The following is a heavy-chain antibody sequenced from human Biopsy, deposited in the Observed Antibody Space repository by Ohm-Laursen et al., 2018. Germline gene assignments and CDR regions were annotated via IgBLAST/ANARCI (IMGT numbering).Heavy chain of an antibody. V-gene: IGHV4-59*01. J-gene: IGHJ6*02. CDR1: GGSISSDY. CDR3: ARATNSTGWPYYYFYGMDV. CDR2: IYYSGST. Sequence: PLSLTCTVSGGSISSDYWSWIRQPPGKGLEWIGYIYYSGSTNYNPSLKSRVTMSVDTSKNQFSLRLNSVTAADTAVYYCARATNSTGWPYYYFYGMDVWGQGTTVTVSS. D-gene: IGHD2/OR15-2a*01.